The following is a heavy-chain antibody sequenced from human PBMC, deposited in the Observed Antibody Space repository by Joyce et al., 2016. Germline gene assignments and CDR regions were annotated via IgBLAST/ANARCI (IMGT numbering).Heavy chain of an antibody. CDR3: ARGALAGTGHAFDV. CDR1: GDTFSSFG. J-gene: IGHJ3*01. D-gene: IGHD6-19*01. CDR2: SIPLLGAR. V-gene: IGHV1-69*01. Sequence: QVQLEQSGAEVKKPGSSVKVSCKTSGDTFSSFGISWVRQAPGQGLEWMGGSIPLLGARNYAQEFQGRGTITADESTSTAYMDRRSLRSEDTAVYFCARGALAGTGHAFDVWGQGTMVTVSS.